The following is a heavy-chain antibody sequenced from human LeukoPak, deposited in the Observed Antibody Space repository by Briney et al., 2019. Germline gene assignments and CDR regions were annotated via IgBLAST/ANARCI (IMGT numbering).Heavy chain of an antibody. CDR1: GGSISSYY. Sequence: SETLSLTCTVSGGSISSYYWSWIRQPPRKGLEWIGYIYYSGSTNYNPSLKSRVTISVDTSKNQFSLKLSSVTAADTAVYYCAAPHSSSSGGWFDPWGQGTLVTVSS. CDR2: IYYSGST. D-gene: IGHD6-6*01. CDR3: AAPHSSSSGGWFDP. V-gene: IGHV4-59*08. J-gene: IGHJ5*02.